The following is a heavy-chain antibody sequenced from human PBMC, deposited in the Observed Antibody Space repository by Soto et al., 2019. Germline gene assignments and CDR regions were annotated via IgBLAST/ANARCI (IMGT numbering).Heavy chain of an antibody. CDR2: ISYDGSNK. D-gene: IGHD5-12*01. CDR1: GFTFSSYG. CDR3: AKIPGYSGYDSGHPPLDY. V-gene: IGHV3-30*18. J-gene: IGHJ4*02. Sequence: PGGSLRLSCAASGFTFSSYGMHWVRQAPGKGLEWVAVISYDGSNKYYADSVKGRFTISRDNSKNTLYLQMNSLRAEDTAVYYCAKIPGYSGYDSGHPPLDYWGQGTLVTVS.